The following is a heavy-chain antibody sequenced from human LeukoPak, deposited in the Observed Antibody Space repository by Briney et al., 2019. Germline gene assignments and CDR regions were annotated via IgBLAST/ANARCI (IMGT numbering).Heavy chain of an antibody. D-gene: IGHD1-14*01. CDR1: GGSFSGYY. J-gene: IGHJ5*02. V-gene: IGHV4-34*01. CDR3: ARRRIPGRFDP. Sequence: PSETLSLTCAVYGGSFSGYYWSWLRQPPGKGLEWIGEINHSGSTNYNPSLTSRVTISVDTSKNQFSLKLSSVTAADTAVYYCARRRIPGRFDPWGQGTLVTVSS. CDR2: INHSGST.